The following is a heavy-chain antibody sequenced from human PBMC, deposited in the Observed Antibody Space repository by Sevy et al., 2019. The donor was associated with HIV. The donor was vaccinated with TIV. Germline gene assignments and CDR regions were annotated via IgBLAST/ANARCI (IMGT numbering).Heavy chain of an antibody. CDR1: GFTFSTYD. Sequence: GGSLRLSCAASGFTFSTYDIHWVRQAPGKGLEWVAIISNDGSYRYYADSVRGRFSMSRDNSKDTAYLQMRGLSIEDTAVYYCAKNRPPGGSYFSRHGMDVWGRGTTVTVSS. CDR2: ISNDGSYR. CDR3: AKNRPPGGSYFSRHGMDV. J-gene: IGHJ6*02. D-gene: IGHD3-16*01. V-gene: IGHV3-30*18.